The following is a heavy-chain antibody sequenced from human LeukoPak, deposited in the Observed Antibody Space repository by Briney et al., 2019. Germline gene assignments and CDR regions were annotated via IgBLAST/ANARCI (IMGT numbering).Heavy chain of an antibody. Sequence: GGSLKLSCAAYGNYWMHWVRQAPGKGLVWVSHINRDGSWTSYADSVKGRFTISKDNAKNTVYLQMNSLRAEDTAVYYCVSFYETYWGRGTLVTVSS. CDR1: GNYW. CDR2: INRDGSWT. CDR3: VSFYETY. D-gene: IGHD2/OR15-2a*01. J-gene: IGHJ4*02. V-gene: IGHV3-74*01.